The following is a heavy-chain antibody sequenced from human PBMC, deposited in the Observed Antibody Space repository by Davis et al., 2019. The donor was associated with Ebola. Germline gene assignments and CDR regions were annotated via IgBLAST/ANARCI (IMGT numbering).Heavy chain of an antibody. D-gene: IGHD6-13*01. CDR1: GFTFSDYY. V-gene: IGHV3-30*18. J-gene: IGHJ4*02. Sequence: GESLKISCAASGFTFSDYYMTWIRQAPGKGLEWVAVISYDGSNKYYADSVKGRFTISRDNSKNTLYLQMNSLRAEDTAVYYCANLGSKAAGWAYFDYWGQGTLVTVSS. CDR2: ISYDGSNK. CDR3: ANLGSKAAGWAYFDY.